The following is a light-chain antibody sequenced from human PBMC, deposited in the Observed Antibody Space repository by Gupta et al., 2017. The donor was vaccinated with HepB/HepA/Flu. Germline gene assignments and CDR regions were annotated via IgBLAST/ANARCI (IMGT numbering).Light chain of an antibody. CDR3: QHYDFSIPLS. CDR1: QSFTSGY. J-gene: IGKJ4*01. CDR2: GAS. V-gene: IGKV3-20*01. Sequence: EIVLTQSPGTLSLSPGERATLSCRASQSFTSGYLAWYQQKPGQAPRLLIYGASSRATDIPDRFSGSGSGTDFTLTISRLEPEDFAVYYCQHYDFSIPLSFGGGTKVEMK.